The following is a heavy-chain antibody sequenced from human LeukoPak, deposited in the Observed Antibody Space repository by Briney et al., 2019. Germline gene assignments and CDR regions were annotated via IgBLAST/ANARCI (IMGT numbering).Heavy chain of an antibody. Sequence: KPSETLSLTCAVYGGSFSGYYWSWIRQPPGKGLEWIGEINHSGSTNYNPSLKCRVTISVDTSKNQFSLKLSSVTAADTAVYYCARGRCSSTSCYRVGYYMDVWGKGTTVTVSS. CDR3: ARGRCSSTSCYRVGYYMDV. J-gene: IGHJ6*03. CDR1: GGSFSGYY. CDR2: INHSGST. V-gene: IGHV4-34*01. D-gene: IGHD2-2*01.